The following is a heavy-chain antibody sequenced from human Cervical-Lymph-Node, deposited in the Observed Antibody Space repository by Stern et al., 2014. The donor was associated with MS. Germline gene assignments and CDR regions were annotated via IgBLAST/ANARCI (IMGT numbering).Heavy chain of an antibody. J-gene: IGHJ6*02. CDR2: IYPGDSDT. CDR1: GYSFTSYW. CDR3: ARQFLPGGSGSPKVYYYYYGMDV. V-gene: IGHV5-51*01. D-gene: IGHD3-10*01. Sequence: VQLVESGAEVKKPGESLKISCKGSGYSFTSYWIGWVRQMPGKGLEWMGIIYPGDSDTRYSPSFQGQVTISADKSISTAYLQWSSLKASDTAMYYCARQFLPGGSGSPKVYYYYYGMDVWGQGTTVTVSS.